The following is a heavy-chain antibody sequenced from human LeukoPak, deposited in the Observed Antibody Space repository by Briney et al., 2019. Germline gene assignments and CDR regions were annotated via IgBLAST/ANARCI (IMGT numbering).Heavy chain of an antibody. V-gene: IGHV3-30-3*01. CDR3: EGEVGSRQMNS. CDR2: ISYDGSFQ. Sequence: GGSLRLSCSVSGFTFSSHAMHWVRQAPGKGLECVAYISYDGSFQYHADSVKGRFTISRDNSKDILYLQMNSLRVDDSATYYCEGEVGSRQMNSWGQGTLVTVSS. CDR1: GFTFSSHA. D-gene: IGHD1-26*01. J-gene: IGHJ5*02.